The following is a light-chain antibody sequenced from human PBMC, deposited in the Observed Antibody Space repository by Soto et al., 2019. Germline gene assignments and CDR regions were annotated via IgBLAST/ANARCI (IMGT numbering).Light chain of an antibody. CDR1: SSDVGGYRY. J-gene: IGLJ2*01. CDR3: SSYTSTTLV. Sequence: QSALTQPASVSGSPGQSITISCTGTSSDVGGYRYVSWYQHHPGKVPKLMIFEVSKRPSGVSNRFSGSKSGNTASLTISGLQAEDEADYYCSSYTSTTLVFGGGTKLTVL. V-gene: IGLV2-14*01. CDR2: EVS.